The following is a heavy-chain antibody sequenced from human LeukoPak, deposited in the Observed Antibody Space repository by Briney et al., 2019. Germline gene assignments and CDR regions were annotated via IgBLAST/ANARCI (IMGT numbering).Heavy chain of an antibody. Sequence: ASVKVSCKASGYTFTSYDINWVRQATGQGLEWMGWMNPNSGNTGYAQKFQGRVTMTRNTSISTAYMELSSLRSEDTAVYYCARSGELRWLGEGNWFDPWGQGTLVTVSS. CDR1: GYTFTSYD. D-gene: IGHD4-23*01. CDR2: MNPNSGNT. V-gene: IGHV1-8*01. CDR3: ARSGELRWLGEGNWFDP. J-gene: IGHJ5*02.